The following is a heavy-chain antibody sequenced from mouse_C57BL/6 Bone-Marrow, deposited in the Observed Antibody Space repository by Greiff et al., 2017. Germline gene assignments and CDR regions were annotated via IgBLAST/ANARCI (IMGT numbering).Heavy chain of an antibody. CDR2: ISSGGSYT. CDR3: ATPVSWVYAMDY. Sequence: EVKLVESGGDLVKPGGSLKLSCAASGFTFSSYGMSWVRQTPGKRLEWVATISSGGSYTYYPDSVKGRFTISRDNAKNTLYLQMSSLKSEDTAMYYCATPVSWVYAMDYWGQGTSVTVSS. D-gene: IGHD1-1*01. J-gene: IGHJ4*01. V-gene: IGHV5-6*01. CDR1: GFTFSSYG.